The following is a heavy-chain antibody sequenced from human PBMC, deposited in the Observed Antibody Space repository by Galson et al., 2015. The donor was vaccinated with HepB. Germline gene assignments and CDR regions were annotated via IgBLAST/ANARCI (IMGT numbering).Heavy chain of an antibody. V-gene: IGHV3-7*01. CDR2: IKNDGSEE. D-gene: IGHD5-24*01. Sequence: SLRLSCAASGFTFSYFWMGWVRQAPGKGLEWVAKIKNDGSEEYYVDSVKGRFTISRDNAKNLLYMQMNSLRAEDTAVYYCARVTRAGYNTYYFDYWGQGTLVTVSS. CDR1: GFTFSYFW. CDR3: ARVTRAGYNTYYFDY. J-gene: IGHJ4*02.